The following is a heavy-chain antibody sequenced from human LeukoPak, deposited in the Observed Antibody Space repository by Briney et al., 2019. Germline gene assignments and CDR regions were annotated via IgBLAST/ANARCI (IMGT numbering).Heavy chain of an antibody. CDR2: IYYSGST. CDR1: GGSISSYY. D-gene: IGHD6-19*01. CDR3: AREGISGWSPDDAFDI. Sequence: SETLSLTCTVSGGSISSYYWSWIRQPPGKGLEWIGYIYYSGSTNYNPSLKSRVTISVDTSKNQFSLKLSSVTAADTAVYYCAREGISGWSPDDAFDIWGQGTMVTVSS. J-gene: IGHJ3*02. V-gene: IGHV4-59*01.